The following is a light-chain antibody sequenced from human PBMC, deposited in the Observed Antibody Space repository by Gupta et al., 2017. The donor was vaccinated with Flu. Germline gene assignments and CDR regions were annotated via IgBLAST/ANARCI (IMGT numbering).Light chain of an antibody. CDR1: QSIRSTY. CDR2: GGS. CDR3: QQEGSSPCT. Sequence: GTRYLSPGERATLSCVVCQSIRSTYLAWYQQTPGRAPRLLIYGGSSRATGLPDRFSGSGSETECTLTISRLEPEDFAMYYCQQEGSSPCTFGQGTKLEIK. J-gene: IGKJ2*02. V-gene: IGKV3-20*01.